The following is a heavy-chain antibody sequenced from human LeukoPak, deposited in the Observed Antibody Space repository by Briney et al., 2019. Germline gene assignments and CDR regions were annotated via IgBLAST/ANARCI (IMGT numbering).Heavy chain of an antibody. J-gene: IGHJ6*02. D-gene: IGHD6-13*01. Sequence: SETLSLTCTVSGGSISSYYWSWIRQPPGKVLGWIGYIYYSGSTNYNPSLKSRVTISVDTSKNQFSLKLSSVTAADTAVYYCARDSSSWYLPNYYYYGMDVWGQGTTVTVSS. CDR2: IYYSGST. V-gene: IGHV4-59*01. CDR1: GGSISSYY. CDR3: ARDSSSWYLPNYYYYGMDV.